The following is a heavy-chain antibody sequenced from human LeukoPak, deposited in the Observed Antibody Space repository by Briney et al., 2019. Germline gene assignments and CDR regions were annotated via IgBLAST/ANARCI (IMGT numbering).Heavy chain of an antibody. V-gene: IGHV3-30*02. Sequence: GGSLRLSCAASGFTFSSYGIHWVRQAPGKGLEWVAFIRYDGSNKYYADSVKGRFTISRDNSKNKLYLQINSLTADETAVYFCARDKGGMVPFDYWGQGTLVTVSS. CDR3: ARDKGGMVPFDY. CDR2: IRYDGSNK. D-gene: IGHD3-3*01. J-gene: IGHJ4*02. CDR1: GFTFSSYG.